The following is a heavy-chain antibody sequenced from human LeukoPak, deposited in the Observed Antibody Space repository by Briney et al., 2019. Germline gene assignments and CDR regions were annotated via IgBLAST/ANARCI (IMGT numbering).Heavy chain of an antibody. CDR2: IYYSGST. CDR1: GGSISSYY. CDR3: VREVAGATTHAWFDH. V-gene: IGHV4-59*01. D-gene: IGHD1-26*01. J-gene: IGHJ5*02. Sequence: SETLSLTCTVSGGSISSYYWSWVRQPPGKGLEWIGYIYYSGSTNYNPSLKSRVTISVDTSKNQFSLKLSSVTAADTAVYYCVREVAGATTHAWFDHWGQGTLVTVSS.